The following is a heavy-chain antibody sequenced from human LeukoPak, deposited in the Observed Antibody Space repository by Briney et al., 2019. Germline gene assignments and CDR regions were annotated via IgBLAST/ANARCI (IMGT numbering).Heavy chain of an antibody. D-gene: IGHD1-26*01. J-gene: IGHJ1*01. CDR3: AKDLGWELPAEAF. CDR2: IYGSGVSI. Sequence: PGGSLRLSCLGSGFSFRNYVMNWVLQAAGKGLEWLATIYGSGVSISYADSVKGRFTISRDNSNNTLYLQMNSLRAEDTAIYYCAKDLGWELPAEAFWGQGTLVTVSA. V-gene: IGHV3-23*01. CDR1: GFSFRNYV.